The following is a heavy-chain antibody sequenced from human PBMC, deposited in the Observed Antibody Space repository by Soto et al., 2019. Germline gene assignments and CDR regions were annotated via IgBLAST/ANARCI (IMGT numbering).Heavy chain of an antibody. Sequence: SETLSLTCTVSGDSISSYSWTWIRQPPGRRLEWIGYMYYTWSTNYNPSLKSRVSISVDTSKNQFSLKLRSVTAEDTAVYYCARLDSRKGHYYDYWGQGTLVTVSS. CDR2: MYYTWST. CDR1: GDSISSYS. J-gene: IGHJ4*02. V-gene: IGHV4-59*08. CDR3: ARLDSRKGHYYDY. D-gene: IGHD2-21*01.